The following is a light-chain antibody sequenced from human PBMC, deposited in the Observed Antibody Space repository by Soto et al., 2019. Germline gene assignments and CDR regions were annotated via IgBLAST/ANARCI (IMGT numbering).Light chain of an antibody. CDR2: TAS. CDR3: QQCGDWPRT. Sequence: EIVLTQSPATLSLSPGERATLSCRASQSIGSCLAWYQQKPGQALSLLIYTASSRATGIPARFSGSGSGTDFTLTISSLEPEDCAVYYCQQCGDWPRTFGQGTKVEI. J-gene: IGKJ1*01. CDR1: QSIGSC. V-gene: IGKV3-11*01.